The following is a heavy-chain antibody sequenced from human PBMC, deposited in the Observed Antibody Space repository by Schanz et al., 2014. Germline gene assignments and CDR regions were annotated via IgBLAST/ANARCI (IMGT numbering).Heavy chain of an antibody. CDR1: GYTFTSHG. J-gene: IGHJ6*02. D-gene: IGHD3-10*01. V-gene: IGHV1-18*01. CDR2: ISPYTGNT. Sequence: QVQLVQSEAEVKKPGSSVKVSCTASGYTFTSHGISWVRQAPGQGLQWMGWISPYTGNTNYAQKLQGRVTLTTDTSTSTAYMELRNLRSDDTAVYYCARAKRFGDMDVWGQGTTVTVSS. CDR3: ARAKRFGDMDV.